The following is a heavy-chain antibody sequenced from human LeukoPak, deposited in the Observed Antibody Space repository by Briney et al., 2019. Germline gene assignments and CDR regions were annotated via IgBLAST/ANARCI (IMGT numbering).Heavy chain of an antibody. CDR2: INHSGST. Sequence: GSLRLSCAASRFTFSTYSMNWIRQPPGKGLEWIGEINHSGSTNYNPSLKSRVTISVDTSKNQFSLKLSSVTAADTAVYYCARGRAPADVDTAMVTGKSFDYWGQGTLVTVSS. V-gene: IGHV4-34*01. J-gene: IGHJ4*02. CDR1: RFTFSTYS. D-gene: IGHD5-18*01. CDR3: ARGRAPADVDTAMVTGKSFDY.